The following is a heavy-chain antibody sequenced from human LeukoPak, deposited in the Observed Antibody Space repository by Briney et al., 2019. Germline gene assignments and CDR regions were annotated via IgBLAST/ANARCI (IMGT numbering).Heavy chain of an antibody. V-gene: IGHV4-39*07. Sequence: KPSETLSLTCTVSGGSISSSSYYWGWIRQPPGKGLEWIGSIYYSGSTYYNPSLKSRVTISVDTSKNQFSLKLSSVTAADTAVYYCARGTYYYDSSFGYWGQGTLVTVSS. J-gene: IGHJ4*02. CDR3: ARGTYYYDSSFGY. CDR1: GGSISSSSYY. D-gene: IGHD3-22*01. CDR2: IYYSGST.